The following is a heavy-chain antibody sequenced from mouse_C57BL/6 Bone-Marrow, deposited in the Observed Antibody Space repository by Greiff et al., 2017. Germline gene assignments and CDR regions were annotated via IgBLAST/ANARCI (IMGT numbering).Heavy chain of an antibody. V-gene: IGHV1-42*01. D-gene: IGHD2-5*01. CDR1: GYSFTGYY. CDR3: ARCNYSRAWFAY. Sequence: EVQRVESGPELVKPGASVKISCKASGYSFTGYYMNWVKQSPEKSLEWIGEINPSTGGTTYNQKFKAKATLTVDKSSSTAYMQLKSLTSEDSAVYYCARCNYSRAWFAYWGQGTLVTVSA. J-gene: IGHJ3*01. CDR2: INPSTGGT.